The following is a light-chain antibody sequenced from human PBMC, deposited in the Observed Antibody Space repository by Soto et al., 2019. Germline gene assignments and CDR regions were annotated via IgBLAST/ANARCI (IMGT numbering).Light chain of an antibody. CDR2: DVS. CDR1: SSDVGAYNY. V-gene: IGLV2-14*01. CDR3: SSYTRTNTLV. Sequence: QPVLTQPASVSGSPGQSITISCTGTSSDVGAYNYVSWYQQYPGKAPKLIIYDVSNRPSGVSNRFSGSKSGNTASLTISGLQAEDDADYYCSSYTRTNTLVFGGGTKLTVL. J-gene: IGLJ2*01.